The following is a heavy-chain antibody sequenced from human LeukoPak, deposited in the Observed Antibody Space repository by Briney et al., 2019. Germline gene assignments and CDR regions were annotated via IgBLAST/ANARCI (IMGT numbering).Heavy chain of an antibody. J-gene: IGHJ4*02. V-gene: IGHV3-30*04. CDR3: VRDNSGGVLDF. D-gene: IGHD2-8*02. Sequence: GRSLRLSCAASGFIFTRYTMHWVRQAPGKGLEWVAVVLYDGSNKYYADSVKGRFTLSRDNSKNTLSLQMNTLRADDTAVYYCVRDNSGGVLDFWGQGTLVTVSS. CDR2: VLYDGSNK. CDR1: GFIFTRYT.